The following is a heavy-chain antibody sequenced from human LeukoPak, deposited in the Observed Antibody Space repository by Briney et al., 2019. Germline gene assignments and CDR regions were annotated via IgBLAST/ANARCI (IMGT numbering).Heavy chain of an antibody. CDR1: GVSLSRNLHY. V-gene: IGHV4-39*01. Sequence: SETLSLTRSVSGVSLSRNLHYCDWVPQVPGKGLEWIGSLFYTGNARYKPSLKSRVTISVDTSNNQFSLRLTSVNAADTALYYCARRGSGSGGTYAGMDVWGQGTSVTVSS. D-gene: IGHD2-15*01. CDR2: LFYTGNA. J-gene: IGHJ6*02. CDR3: ARRGSGSGGTYAGMDV.